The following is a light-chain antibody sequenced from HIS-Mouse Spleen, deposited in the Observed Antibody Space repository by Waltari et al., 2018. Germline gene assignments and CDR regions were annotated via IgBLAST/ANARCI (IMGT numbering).Light chain of an antibody. CDR2: EDS. J-gene: IGLJ2*01. V-gene: IGLV3-10*01. Sequence: SYELTQPPSVSVSPGQTARITCSGDALPKKYAYWYQQKSGQAPVLVIYEDSKRPSGIPERWSGSSSGKMATLTISGAQVEDEADYYCYSTDSSGNHRVFGGGTKLTVL. CDR1: ALPKKY. CDR3: YSTDSSGNHRV.